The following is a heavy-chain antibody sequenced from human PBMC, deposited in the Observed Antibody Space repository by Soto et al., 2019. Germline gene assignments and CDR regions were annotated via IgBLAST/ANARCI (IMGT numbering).Heavy chain of an antibody. V-gene: IGHV1-2*02. CDR3: ARLRRYSHSGGSSHSGVDM. Sequence: QVQLVQSGAEVKKPGASVKVSCEASGYTFTDYFIHWVRQAPGQGLEWIGWINPYSGGADLSQKFQGRVTMTRDTSISTAYMEVSSLRSDDTVVFYCARLRRYSHSGGSSHSGVDMWGQGTLVTVSS. J-gene: IGHJ3*02. CDR1: GYTFTDYF. D-gene: IGHD2-21*01. CDR2: INPYSGGA.